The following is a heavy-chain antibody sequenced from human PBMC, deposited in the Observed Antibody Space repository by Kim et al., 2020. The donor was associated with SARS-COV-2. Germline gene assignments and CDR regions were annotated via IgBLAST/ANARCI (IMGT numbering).Heavy chain of an antibody. CDR3: ARSRYYYGSGSYFQFDY. CDR2: IYYSGST. J-gene: IGHJ4*02. CDR1: GGSISSGGYY. V-gene: IGHV4-31*03. Sequence: SETLSLTCTVSGGSISSGGYYWSWIRQHPGKGLEWIGYIYYSGSTYYNPSLKSRVTISVDTSKNQFSLKLSSVTAADTAVYYCARSRYYYGSGSYFQFDYWGQGTLVTVSS. D-gene: IGHD3-10*01.